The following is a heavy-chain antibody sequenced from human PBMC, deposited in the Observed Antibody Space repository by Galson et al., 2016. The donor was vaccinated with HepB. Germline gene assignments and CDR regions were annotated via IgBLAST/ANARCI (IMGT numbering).Heavy chain of an antibody. Sequence: SLRLSCAASGFTFSDYKMNWVRQAPGKGLEWVSSITSGDDYIYYSDSVKGRFTISRDNAKNSLYLQMTSLGVGDTAVYYCARDRGIEVTEGFREEPIDSWGQGTLVTVSA. CDR2: ITSGDDYI. CDR3: ARDRGIEVTEGFREEPIDS. D-gene: IGHD6-19*01. V-gene: IGHV3-21*01. CDR1: GFTFSDYK. J-gene: IGHJ4*02.